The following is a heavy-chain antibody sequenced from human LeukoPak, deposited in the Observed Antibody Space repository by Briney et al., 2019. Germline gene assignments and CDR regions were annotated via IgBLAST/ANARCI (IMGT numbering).Heavy chain of an antibody. CDR2: IKQDGSEK. CDR3: ARSSIAARGWFDP. D-gene: IGHD6-6*01. Sequence: PGGSLRLSCAASGFTFSSYWMSWVRQALGKGLEWVANIKQDGSEKYYVDSVKGRFTISRDNAKNSLYLQMNSLRAEDTAVYYCARSSIAARGWFDPWGQGTLVTVSS. V-gene: IGHV3-7*05. CDR1: GFTFSSYW. J-gene: IGHJ5*02.